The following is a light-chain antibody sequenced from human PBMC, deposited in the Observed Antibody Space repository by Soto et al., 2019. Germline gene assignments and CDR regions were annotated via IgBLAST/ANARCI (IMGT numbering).Light chain of an antibody. CDR2: VAS. CDR1: QSVTNSY. CDR3: QQYGLSPGLFT. V-gene: IGKV3-20*01. Sequence: EIVLTQSPGTLSLSPGERATLSCRASQSVTNSYLAWYQQKPGQAPRLRIYVASTRATGIPDRFSGSGSGTAFTLTISRLDPEDVAVYYCQQYGLSPGLFTFGPGTKVDIK. J-gene: IGKJ3*01.